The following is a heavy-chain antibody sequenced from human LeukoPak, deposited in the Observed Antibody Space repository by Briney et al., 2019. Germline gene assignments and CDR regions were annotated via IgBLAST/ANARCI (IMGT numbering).Heavy chain of an antibody. CDR3: ARDSGYDSLIGDFDY. J-gene: IGHJ4*02. V-gene: IGHV3-23*01. D-gene: IGHD5-12*01. CDR1: GFTFSSYA. CDR2: ISGSGGST. Sequence: PGGSLRLSCAASGFTFSSYAMSWVRQAPGKGLEWVSAISGSGGSTYYADSVKGRFTISRDNSKNTLYLQMNSLRAEDTAVHYCARDSGYDSLIGDFDYWGQGTLVTVSS.